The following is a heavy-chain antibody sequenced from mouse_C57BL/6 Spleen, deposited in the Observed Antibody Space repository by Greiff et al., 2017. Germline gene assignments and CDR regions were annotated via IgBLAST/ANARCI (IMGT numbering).Heavy chain of an antibody. Sequence: QVQLQQPGTELVKPGASVKLSCKASGYTFTSYWMHWVKQRPGKGLEWIGNINPSNGGTNYNEKFNSKATLTVDKSSSTAYMQLSSLTSEDAAVYYGSRGDGSSSWYFDVWGTGTTVTVSS. CDR3: SRGDGSSSWYFDV. J-gene: IGHJ1*03. D-gene: IGHD1-1*01. V-gene: IGHV1-53*01. CDR1: GYTFTSYW. CDR2: INPSNGGT.